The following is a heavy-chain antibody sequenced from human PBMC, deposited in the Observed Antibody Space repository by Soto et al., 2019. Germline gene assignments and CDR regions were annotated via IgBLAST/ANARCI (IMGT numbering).Heavy chain of an antibody. V-gene: IGHV1-69*01. D-gene: IGHD5-12*01. CDR1: GGSFSKKA. Sequence: QVQLVQSGAELKKPGSSVKVSCEASGGSFSKKAISWVRQAPGQGLEWMGGINTKFGATNYAPKFQGRINITADESTNTVNMALSSLTSEDTAVYYCARGASSGFEYWYFDLWGRGTVVSVSS. J-gene: IGHJ2*01. CDR3: ARGASSGFEYWYFDL. CDR2: INTKFGAT.